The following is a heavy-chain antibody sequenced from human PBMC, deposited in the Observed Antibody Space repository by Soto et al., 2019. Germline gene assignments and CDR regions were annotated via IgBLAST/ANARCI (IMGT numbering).Heavy chain of an antibody. Sequence: GGSLRLSCAASGFTFRSYWMHWVRQVPGKGLVWVSRINSDGSTTYYADSVKGRFTISRDNAKNTVYLQMNSLRAEDTAVYYCTRDVSSRYFDLWGRGSLVTVSS. J-gene: IGHJ2*01. CDR1: GFTFRSYW. CDR2: INSDGSTT. V-gene: IGHV3-74*01. CDR3: TRDVSSRYFDL.